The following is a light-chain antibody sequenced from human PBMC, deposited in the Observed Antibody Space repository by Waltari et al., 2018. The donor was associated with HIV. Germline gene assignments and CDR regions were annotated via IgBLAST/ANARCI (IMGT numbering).Light chain of an antibody. Sequence: QSALTQPASVSGSPGQSITISCTATSSDVGDYTFVSWYQHHPGKAPKLMIFEVTNRPSGVSNRFSGSKSGNTASLTISGLQAEDEADYYCSSYTSSSTWVFGGGTKVTVL. V-gene: IGLV2-14*01. CDR1: SSDVGDYTF. CDR2: EVT. J-gene: IGLJ3*02. CDR3: SSYTSSSTWV.